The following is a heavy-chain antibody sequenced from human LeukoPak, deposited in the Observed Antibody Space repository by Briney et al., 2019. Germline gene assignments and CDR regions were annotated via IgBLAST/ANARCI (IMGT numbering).Heavy chain of an antibody. V-gene: IGHV3-7*05. D-gene: IGHD3/OR15-3a*01. Sequence: GGSLRLSCVVSGLTFSNCRMTWVRQAPGRGLECVANIKEDGTETSYVGSVKGRFTISRDNAKNSLYLQMNSLRAEDTALYYCARDEFGPLAFWGRGTLVTVSS. J-gene: IGHJ4*02. CDR2: IKEDGTET. CDR3: ARDEFGPLAF. CDR1: GLTFSNCR.